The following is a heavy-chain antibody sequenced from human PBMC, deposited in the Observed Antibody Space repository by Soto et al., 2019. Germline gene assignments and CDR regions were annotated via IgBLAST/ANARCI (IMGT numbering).Heavy chain of an antibody. CDR3: ARELRGRPFNDY. J-gene: IGHJ4*02. D-gene: IGHD4-17*01. Sequence: SETLSLTCSVSGGSINTYYWSWIRQPAGKGLEWIGRIYTSGSTNYNPSNYNPSLKSRVTMSVDTSKNQFSLKVRSMTAADTAVYYCARELRGRPFNDYWGQGTLVTAPQ. V-gene: IGHV4-4*07. CDR1: GGSINTYY. CDR2: IYTSGSTNYNPS.